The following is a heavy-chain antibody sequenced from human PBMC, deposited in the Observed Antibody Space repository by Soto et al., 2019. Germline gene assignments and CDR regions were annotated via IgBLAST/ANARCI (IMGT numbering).Heavy chain of an antibody. D-gene: IGHD1-26*01. CDR2: MHYTGFS. Sequence: SETLSLTCSFSGNSVTSHHLTWIRQSPEKGREWIGYMHYTGFSHYHPSLKSRLIVSLDTSKNQFSLKLTSVTPADTAVYFCVRWMVGGYLNNWGQGIPVTVSS. CDR3: VRWMVGGYLNN. V-gene: IGHV4-59*02. J-gene: IGHJ4*02. CDR1: GNSVTSHH.